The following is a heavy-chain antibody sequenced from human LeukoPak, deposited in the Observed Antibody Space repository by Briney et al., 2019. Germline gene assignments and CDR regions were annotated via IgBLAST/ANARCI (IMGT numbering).Heavy chain of an antibody. V-gene: IGHV4-59*08. J-gene: IGHJ3*02. Sequence: ASETLSLTCTVSNGSISTYYWSWIRQPPGKELEWIGYISYSGSTYYNPSLKSRVTISVDTSKNQFSLNLSSVTAADTAVYYCARVLTVGILTALHRTFDIWGQGTMVTVSS. CDR3: ARVLTVGILTALHRTFDI. D-gene: IGHD3-9*01. CDR2: ISYSGST. CDR1: NGSISTYY.